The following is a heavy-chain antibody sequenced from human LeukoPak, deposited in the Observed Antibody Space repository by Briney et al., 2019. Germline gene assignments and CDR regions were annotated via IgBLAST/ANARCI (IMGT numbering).Heavy chain of an antibody. Sequence: SETLSLTCTVSGGSISSYYWTWIRQPPGKGLEWIGYISSSGSHNYNPSLKSRITISLDTSKTQFSLTLSSVAAADTALYYCARDLEDGYNYFNPYPRSYYMDVWGKGTTVTVSS. CDR3: ARDLEDGYNYFNPYPRSYYMDV. V-gene: IGHV4-59*01. CDR2: ISSSGSH. CDR1: GGSISSYY. D-gene: IGHD5-24*01. J-gene: IGHJ6*03.